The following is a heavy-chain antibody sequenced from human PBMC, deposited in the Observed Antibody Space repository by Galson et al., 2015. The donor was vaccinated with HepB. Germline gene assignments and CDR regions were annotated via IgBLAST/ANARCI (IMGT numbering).Heavy chain of an antibody. CDR1: GGTFSSYA. J-gene: IGHJ6*02. CDR3: ASTLRLGYCSSTSCYRDYYYYGMDV. V-gene: IGHV1-69*13. Sequence: SVKVSCKASGGTFSSYAISWVRQAPGQGLEWMGGIIPIFGTANYAQKFQGRVTITADESMSTAYMELSSLRSEDTAVYYCASTLRLGYCSSTSCYRDYYYYGMDVWGQGTTVTVSS. D-gene: IGHD2-2*01. CDR2: IIPIFGTA.